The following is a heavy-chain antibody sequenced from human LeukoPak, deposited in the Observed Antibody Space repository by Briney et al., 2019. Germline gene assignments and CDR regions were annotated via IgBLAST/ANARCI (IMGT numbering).Heavy chain of an antibody. CDR3: ARDHTPWGTGGEFDY. CDR1: GFTFSSYS. V-gene: IGHV3-48*01. Sequence: GGPLRLSCAASGFTFSSYSMNWVRQAPGKGLEWVSYISSSSSTIYYADSVKGRFTISRDNAKNSLYLQMNSLRAEDTAVYYCARDHTPWGTGGEFDYWGQGTLVTVSS. J-gene: IGHJ4*02. CDR2: ISSSSSTI. D-gene: IGHD3-16*01.